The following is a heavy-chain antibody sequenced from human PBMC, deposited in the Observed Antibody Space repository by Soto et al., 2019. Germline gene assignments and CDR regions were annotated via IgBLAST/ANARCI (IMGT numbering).Heavy chain of an antibody. CDR1: GFTFSDYY. J-gene: IGHJ3*02. V-gene: IGHV3-11*01. D-gene: IGHD3-22*01. Sequence: QVQLVESGGGLVKPGGSLSLSCAASGFTFSDYYMSWIRQAPGKGLEWISYISNSGSIIYYVDSVKGRFTISRDNAKNSLYLQMNSLRVDDTAVYFCARDGDYYESGGYFLRDAFDIWGRGTMVTVSS. CDR2: ISNSGSII. CDR3: ARDGDYYESGGYFLRDAFDI.